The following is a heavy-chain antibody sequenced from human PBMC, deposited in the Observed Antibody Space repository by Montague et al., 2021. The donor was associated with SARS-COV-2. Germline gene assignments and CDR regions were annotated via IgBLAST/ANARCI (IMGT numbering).Heavy chain of an antibody. CDR3: ASSYYYGSGTYVYSYYMDV. CDR2: ISYSGRT. V-gene: IGHV4-39*01. Sequence: SETLSLTCTVSGGSVSSSPYYWGWIRQPPGRGLEWVGSISYSGRTXFSPSLKSRLTISVDSSENQFSLRLSSVTAADTAVYYCASSYYYGSGTYVYSYYMDVWGKGTTVTVSS. CDR1: GGSVSSSPYY. D-gene: IGHD3-10*01. J-gene: IGHJ6*03.